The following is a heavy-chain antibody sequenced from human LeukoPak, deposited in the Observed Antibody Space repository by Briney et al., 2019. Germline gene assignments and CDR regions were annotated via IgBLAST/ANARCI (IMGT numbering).Heavy chain of an antibody. CDR2: ISNSSPNI. V-gene: IGHV3-21*01. Sequence: GGSLRLSCAASGFTFISYSMNWVRQAPGKGLEWVSSISNSSPNIYYADSVKGRFTISRDNAKNSLHLQMNRLRAEDTAVYYCARDWAHGRYFDWLLSTPTYFDYWGQGTLVTVSS. CDR1: GFTFISYS. CDR3: ARDWAHGRYFDWLLSTPTYFDY. D-gene: IGHD3-9*01. J-gene: IGHJ4*02.